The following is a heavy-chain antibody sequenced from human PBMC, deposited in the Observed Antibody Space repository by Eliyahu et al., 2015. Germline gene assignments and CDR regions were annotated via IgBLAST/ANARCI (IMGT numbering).Heavy chain of an antibody. V-gene: IGHV3-23*01. CDR2: ISGSGGST. CDR1: GFPXSSYA. J-gene: IGHJ4*02. CDR3: AKKGSYDFWSGYKDY. D-gene: IGHD3-3*01. Sequence: EVQLLESGGGLVQPGGSLRLSCAASGFPXSSYAMXWVRQAPGKGLEWVSAISGSGGSTYYADSVKGRFTISRDNSKNTLYLQMNSLRAEDTAVYYCAKKGSYDFWSGYKDYWGQGTLVTVSS.